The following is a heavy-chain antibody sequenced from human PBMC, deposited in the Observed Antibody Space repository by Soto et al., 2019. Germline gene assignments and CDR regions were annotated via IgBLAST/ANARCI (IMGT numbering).Heavy chain of an antibody. V-gene: IGHV4-61*01. J-gene: IGHJ4*02. CDR3: ARGDYYGSRLDY. CDR2: IYYSGST. CDR1: GGSVSSGSYY. Sequence: PSETLSLTCTVSGGSVSSGSYYWSWIRQPPGKGLEWIGYIYYSGSTNYNPSLKSRVTISVDTSKNQFYLKLSSVTAAYTAVYYCARGDYYGSRLDYWGQGTLVTVSS. D-gene: IGHD3-10*01.